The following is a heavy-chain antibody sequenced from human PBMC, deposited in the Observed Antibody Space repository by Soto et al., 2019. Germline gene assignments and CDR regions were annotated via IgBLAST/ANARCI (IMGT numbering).Heavy chain of an antibody. Sequence: GGSLRLSCAASGFTFSSYAMYWVRQTPGTGLEWVATISYDGTYIYYADSVRGRFTISRDNSKSTLSLQMNGLRDEDTALYYCAKRSTVAGIGIDYWGQGTPVTVSS. CDR2: ISYDGTYI. D-gene: IGHD6-19*01. J-gene: IGHJ4*02. CDR3: AKRSTVAGIGIDY. V-gene: IGHV3-30*18. CDR1: GFTFSSYA.